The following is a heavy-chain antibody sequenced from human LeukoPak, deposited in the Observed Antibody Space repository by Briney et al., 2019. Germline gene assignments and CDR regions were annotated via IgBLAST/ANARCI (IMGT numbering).Heavy chain of an antibody. CDR2: INHSGST. J-gene: IGHJ5*02. V-gene: IGHV4-34*01. D-gene: IGHD3-10*01. CDR1: GGSFSGYY. CDR3: ARGIRGGLRRSRFDP. Sequence: SETLSLTCAVYGGSFSGYYWSWIRQPPGKGLEWIGEINHSGSTNYNPSPKSRVTISVDTSKNQFSLKLSSVTAADTAVYYCARGIRGGLRRSRFDPWGQGTLVTVSS.